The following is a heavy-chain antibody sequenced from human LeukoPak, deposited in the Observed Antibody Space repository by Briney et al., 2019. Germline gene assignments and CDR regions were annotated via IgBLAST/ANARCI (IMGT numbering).Heavy chain of an antibody. CDR2: IYYSGST. J-gene: IGHJ4*02. Sequence: PSETLSLTCTVSGGSISSSSYYWGWIRQPPGKGLEWIGNIYYSGSTYYNPSLKSRVTISVDTSKNQFSLKLSSVTAADTAVYYCARLPSGYSSSWYDYFDYWGQGTLVTVSS. CDR3: ARLPSGYSSSWYDYFDY. D-gene: IGHD6-13*01. CDR1: GGSISSSSYY. V-gene: IGHV4-39*01.